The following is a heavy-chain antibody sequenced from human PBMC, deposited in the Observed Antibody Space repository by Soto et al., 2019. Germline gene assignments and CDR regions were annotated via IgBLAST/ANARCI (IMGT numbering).Heavy chain of an antibody. D-gene: IGHD6-13*01. CDR1: GDSIRSSSY. J-gene: IGHJ6*02. CDR3: RRSSRYSTDV. V-gene: IGHV4-39*01. Sequence: XXTLSLTCTVSGDSIRSSSYWGWIRQPPGKGLEWIGSIYSTGNTYYNPSLNSQVTISVDTSKNQFSLNVISVTAADTAVYYCRRSSRYSTDVWGQGTTVTVSS. CDR2: IYSTGNT.